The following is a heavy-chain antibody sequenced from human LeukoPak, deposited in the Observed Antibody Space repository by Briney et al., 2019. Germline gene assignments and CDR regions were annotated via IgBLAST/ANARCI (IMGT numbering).Heavy chain of an antibody. V-gene: IGHV3-23*01. J-gene: IGHJ4*02. CDR3: AIRIMGPSY. D-gene: IGHD3-16*01. Sequence: GGSLRPSCAASGFTFNDYAMTWFRQAPGKGLEWVSIISAGGGSTNYADSVRGRFTISRDNSKNTLYLQMNSLRAEDTAVYFCAIRIMGPSYWGQGTLVTVSS. CDR2: ISAGGGST. CDR1: GFTFNDYA.